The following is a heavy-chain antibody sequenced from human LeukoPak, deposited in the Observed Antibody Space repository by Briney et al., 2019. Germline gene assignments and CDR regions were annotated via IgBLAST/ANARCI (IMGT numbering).Heavy chain of an antibody. D-gene: IGHD6-19*01. J-gene: IGHJ6*02. Sequence: GGSLRLSCAASGFTFSSYAMHWVRQAPGKGLEWVAVISYDGSNKYYADSVKGRFTISRDNSKNTLYLQMNSLRAEDTAVYYCARGIRSSGWLSYYYGMDVWGQGTTVTVSS. CDR1: GFTFSSYA. CDR2: ISYDGSNK. V-gene: IGHV3-30-3*01. CDR3: ARGIRSSGWLSYYYGMDV.